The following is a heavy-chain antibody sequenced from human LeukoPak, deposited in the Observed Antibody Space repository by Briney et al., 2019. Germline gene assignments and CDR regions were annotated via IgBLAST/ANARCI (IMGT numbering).Heavy chain of an antibody. D-gene: IGHD5-18*01. CDR2: ISWNSGSI. CDR3: TKGSWIQLWAPLGY. J-gene: IGHJ4*02. Sequence: GGSLRLSCAASGFTFDDYAMHWVRQAPGKGLEWVSGISWNSGSIGYADSVKGRFTISRDNAKNSLYLQMNSLRAEDTALYYCTKGSWIQLWAPLGYWGQGTLVTVSS. V-gene: IGHV3-9*01. CDR1: GFTFDDYA.